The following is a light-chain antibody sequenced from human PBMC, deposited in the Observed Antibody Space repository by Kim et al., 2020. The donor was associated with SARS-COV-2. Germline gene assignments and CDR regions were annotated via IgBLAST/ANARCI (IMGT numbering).Light chain of an antibody. V-gene: IGKV2-30*01. CDR2: KVS. J-gene: IGKJ3*01. CDR1: QSRVYSDGTIY. CDR3: MQGTHWPFA. Sequence: PSSISCWSSQSRVYSDGTIYLNWFHQRPGQSPRRLIYKVSNRDSGVPDRFSGSGSGTDFTLQISRVEAEDVGVYYCMQGTHWPFAFGPGTKVDIK.